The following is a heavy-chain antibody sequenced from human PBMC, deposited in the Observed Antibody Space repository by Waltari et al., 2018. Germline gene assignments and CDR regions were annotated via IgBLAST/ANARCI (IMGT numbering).Heavy chain of an antibody. CDR3: ARHAVVTLNSNWFDP. Sequence: QLQLQESGPGLVKPSETLSLTCTVSGGSISSSSYYWGWIRQPPGNGLEWIGSIYYSRSTYYNRSLKSRVTISVDTSKNQFSLKLSSVTAADTAVYYGARHAVVTLNSNWFDPWGQGTLVTVSS. J-gene: IGHJ5*02. V-gene: IGHV4-39*01. CDR1: GGSISSSSYY. D-gene: IGHD5-18*01. CDR2: IYYSRST.